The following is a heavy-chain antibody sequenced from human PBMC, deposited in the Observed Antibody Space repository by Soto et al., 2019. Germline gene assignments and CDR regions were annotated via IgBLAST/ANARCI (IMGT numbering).Heavy chain of an antibody. CDR2: ISHDGYSE. CDR3: AREGAVTTFVCDN. J-gene: IGHJ4*02. Sequence: QVQLVESGGGVVQPGRSLRLSCAVSGFTFSNYVMHWVRRAPGKGLEWGALISHDGYSEDFTESVKGRFTISRDNSKNMLHLDMNDMKLEDTAVYYCAREGAVTTFVCDNWGQGTLVTVTS. V-gene: IGHV3-30*19. D-gene: IGHD4-17*01. CDR1: GFTFSNYV.